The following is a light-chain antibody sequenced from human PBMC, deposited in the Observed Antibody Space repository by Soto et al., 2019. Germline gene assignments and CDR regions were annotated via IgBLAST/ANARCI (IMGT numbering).Light chain of an antibody. CDR2: DAS. CDR3: QQRSNWPPKYT. J-gene: IGKJ2*01. Sequence: EIVLTQSPATLSLSPGERATLYCRASQSVSSYLAWYQQKPGQAPRLLIYDASNRATGIAASFSGSASGTDFTLTISILDPEDVAVYYSQQRSNWPPKYTFGQGTKLEIK. V-gene: IGKV3-11*01. CDR1: QSVSSY.